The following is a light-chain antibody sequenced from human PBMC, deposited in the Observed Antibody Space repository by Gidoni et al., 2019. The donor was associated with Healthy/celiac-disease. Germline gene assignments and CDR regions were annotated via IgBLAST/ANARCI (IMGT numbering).Light chain of an antibody. CDR2: GAS. CDR1: QDISSW. V-gene: IGKV1-12*01. J-gene: IGKJ5*01. CDR3: QQANSFPIT. Sequence: DILMTPPPSSVSASVGDRVTITCRASQDISSWLAWYQQKPGKAPKLLIYGASSLQSGVPSRFSGSGSGTEFTLTISSLQPEDFATYYCQQANSFPITFGQGTRLEIK.